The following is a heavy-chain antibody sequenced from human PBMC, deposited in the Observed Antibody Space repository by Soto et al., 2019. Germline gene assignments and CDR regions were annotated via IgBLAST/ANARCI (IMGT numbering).Heavy chain of an antibody. CDR2: ISNSGGT. Sequence: SETLSLTCTVSGDSISSYYWSWVRQPPGQGLEWIGYISNSGGTNVNPSLKGRVTLSVDASMNQFSLRLSSVTAADTAVYYCARVRGDIVVVPAATPYYYYGMDVWGQGTTVTVSS. V-gene: IGHV4-59*01. D-gene: IGHD2-2*01. CDR3: ARVRGDIVVVPAATPYYYYGMDV. J-gene: IGHJ6*02. CDR1: GDSISSYY.